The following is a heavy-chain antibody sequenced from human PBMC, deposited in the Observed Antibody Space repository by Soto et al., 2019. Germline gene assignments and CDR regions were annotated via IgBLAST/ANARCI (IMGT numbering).Heavy chain of an antibody. CDR1: GCTFSRYS. V-gene: IGHV3-48*01. Sequence: GGSLRLSCGASGCTFSRYSMNWVRQAPGKGLEWVSYISFARNIIHYTDSVKGRFTISRDNAKNSLYLQMNSLRAEDTAVYYCARDIGSSAHDYWGQGTLVTVSS. J-gene: IGHJ4*02. CDR3: ARDIGSSAHDY. D-gene: IGHD6-6*01. CDR2: ISFARNII.